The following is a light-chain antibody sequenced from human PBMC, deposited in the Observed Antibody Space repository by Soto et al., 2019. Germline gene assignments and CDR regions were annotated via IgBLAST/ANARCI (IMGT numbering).Light chain of an antibody. J-gene: IGKJ2*01. CDR2: DAS. CDR3: QTYDGLRMTT. V-gene: IGKV1-33*01. CDR1: QDISNN. Sequence: DVAMTQSPPSLSASVGDRVTITCQASQDISNNLNWYQQKPGKAPKLLIFDASNLETGVPSRFRGSGSGTHFTFSITSLQPEDIATYFGQTYDGLRMTTFGKGTKL.